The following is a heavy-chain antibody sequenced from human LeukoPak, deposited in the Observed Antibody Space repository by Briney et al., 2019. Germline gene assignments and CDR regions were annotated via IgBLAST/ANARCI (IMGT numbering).Heavy chain of an antibody. CDR1: GLTFSSHW. Sequence: QPGGSLRLSCAASGLTFSSHWMHWVRQAPGKGLVWVSRITNDGSSTTYADSVKGRFTISRDNAKNTLYLKMNTLRAEDTAIYFCARGGFTGTSCPYFDYWGQGTLVTVSS. CDR3: ARGGFTGTSCPYFDY. D-gene: IGHD2-2*01. V-gene: IGHV3-74*01. CDR2: ITNDGSST. J-gene: IGHJ4*02.